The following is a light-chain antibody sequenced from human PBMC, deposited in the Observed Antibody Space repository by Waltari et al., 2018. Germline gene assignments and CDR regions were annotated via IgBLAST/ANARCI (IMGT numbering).Light chain of an antibody. CDR3: AAWDDSLSGWV. CDR1: SSNLGRNY. Sequence: QSVLTQPPSASGTPGPRVTISCSGSSSNLGRNYVTWYQQLPGTAPKLLIYRNKQRPSGVPDRFSGSKSGTSASLAISGLRSEDEADYYCAAWDDSLSGWVFGGGTKLTVL. V-gene: IGLV1-47*01. CDR2: RNK. J-gene: IGLJ3*02.